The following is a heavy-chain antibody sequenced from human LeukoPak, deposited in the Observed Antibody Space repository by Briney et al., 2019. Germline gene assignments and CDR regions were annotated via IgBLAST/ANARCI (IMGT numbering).Heavy chain of an antibody. J-gene: IGHJ4*02. Sequence: PGGSLRLSCAASGFTFSSYSMNWVRQAPGKGLEWVSSISSSSYIYYADSVKGRFTISRDNAENSLYLQMNSQRAEDTAVYYCARARSSGWYRDYWGQGTLVTASS. CDR2: ISSSSYI. CDR3: ARARSSGWYRDY. V-gene: IGHV3-21*01. D-gene: IGHD6-19*01. CDR1: GFTFSSYS.